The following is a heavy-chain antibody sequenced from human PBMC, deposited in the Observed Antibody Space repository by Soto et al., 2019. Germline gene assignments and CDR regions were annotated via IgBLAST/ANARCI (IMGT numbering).Heavy chain of an antibody. CDR1: GYTFTDYD. J-gene: IGHJ5*02. CDR2: ISVDNGNT. Sequence: QGQLVQSGAEVKKPGASVKVSCKASGYTFTDYDISWVRQAPGQGLEWMGWISVDNGNTKYVESLQGRVTMTTDTTSSTAYLEVRSPRSDHTAMYVCARTSISNYNWFDPWGKGTLVAVPS. V-gene: IGHV1-18*01. D-gene: IGHD4-4*01. CDR3: ARTSISNYNWFDP.